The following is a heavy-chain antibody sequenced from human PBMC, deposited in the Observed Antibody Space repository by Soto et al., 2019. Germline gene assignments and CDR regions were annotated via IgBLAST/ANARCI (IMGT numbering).Heavy chain of an antibody. Sequence: QITLKESGPTVVRPTQTLTLTCTFSGFSLTTYGEGVGWVRQPPGKALEWLALVSWDDDNRYSPSLKTRLTVAKDTSKILVVLIMTNMDPLDTATYFCAHRLTLNSNWNYGRFDFWGQGTLVTVPS. V-gene: IGHV2-5*02. CDR3: AHRLTLNSNWNYGRFDF. CDR1: GFSLTTYGEG. J-gene: IGHJ4*02. CDR2: VSWDDDN. D-gene: IGHD1-7*01.